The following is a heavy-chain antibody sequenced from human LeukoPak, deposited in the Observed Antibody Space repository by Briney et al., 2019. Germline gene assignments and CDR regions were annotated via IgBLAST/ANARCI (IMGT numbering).Heavy chain of an antibody. J-gene: IGHJ3*02. V-gene: IGHV1-46*01. CDR2: INPSGGST. Sequence: ASVKVSCKASGYIFTSYFMHWVRQAPGQGLEWMGLINPSGGSTRYAQKFQGRVTMTRDMSTSTVYMELSSLKYDDTAVYYCASLKNYYDSSGYLVTDAFDIWGQGTMVTVSS. D-gene: IGHD3-22*01. CDR3: ASLKNYYDSSGYLVTDAFDI. CDR1: GYIFTSYF.